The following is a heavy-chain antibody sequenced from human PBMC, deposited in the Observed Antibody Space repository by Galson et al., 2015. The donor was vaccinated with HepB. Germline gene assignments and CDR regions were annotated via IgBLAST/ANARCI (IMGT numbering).Heavy chain of an antibody. CDR1: GGTFSSYA. CDR3: ASTYYYGSGRIGYMDV. D-gene: IGHD3-10*01. CDR2: IIPIFGTA. Sequence: SVKVSCKASGGTFSSYAISWVRQAPGQGLEWMGGIIPIFGTANYAQKFQGRVTITADESTSTAYMELSSLRSEDTAVYYCASTYYYGSGRIGYMDVWGKGTTVTVSS. V-gene: IGHV1-69*13. J-gene: IGHJ6*03.